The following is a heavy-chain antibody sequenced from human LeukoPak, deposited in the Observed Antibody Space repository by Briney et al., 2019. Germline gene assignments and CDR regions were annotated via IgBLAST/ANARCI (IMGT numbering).Heavy chain of an antibody. CDR3: ARVKNEYYYGSGSYPASLDY. CDR2: IKQDGSEK. J-gene: IGHJ4*02. D-gene: IGHD3-10*01. CDR1: GFTFSSYW. Sequence: GGTLRLSCAVSGFTFSSYWMSWVRQAPGKGLEWVANIKQDGSEKYYVDSVEGRFTISRDNAKNSLYLQMNSLRAEDTAVYYCARVKNEYYYGSGSYPASLDYWGQGTLVTVSS. V-gene: IGHV3-7*01.